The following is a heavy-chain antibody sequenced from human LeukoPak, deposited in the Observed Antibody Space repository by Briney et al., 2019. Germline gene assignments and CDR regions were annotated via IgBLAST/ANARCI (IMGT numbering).Heavy chain of an antibody. Sequence: SETLSLTCTVSGGSISSGSCYWSWIRQPAGKGLEWIGRIYTSGSTNYNPSLKSRVTISVDTSKNQFSLKLSSVTAADTAVHYCARDLVEGLFDYWGQGTLVTVSS. CDR1: GGSISSGSCY. V-gene: IGHV4-61*02. J-gene: IGHJ4*02. CDR3: ARDLVEGLFDY. D-gene: IGHD2-8*02. CDR2: IYTSGST.